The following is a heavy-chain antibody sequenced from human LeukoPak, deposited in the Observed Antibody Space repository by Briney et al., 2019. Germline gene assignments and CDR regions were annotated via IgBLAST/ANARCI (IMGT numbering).Heavy chain of an antibody. CDR3: ARDLCSSTSCYQSDY. CDR2: ISSSSSYI. CDR1: GFTFSSYS. D-gene: IGHD2-2*01. J-gene: IGHJ4*02. Sequence: GGSLRLSCAASGFTFSSYSMNWVCQAPGKGLEWVSSISSSSSYIYYADSVKGRFTISRGNAKNSLYLQMNSLRAEDTAVYYCARDLCSSTSCYQSDYWGQGTLVTVSS. V-gene: IGHV3-21*01.